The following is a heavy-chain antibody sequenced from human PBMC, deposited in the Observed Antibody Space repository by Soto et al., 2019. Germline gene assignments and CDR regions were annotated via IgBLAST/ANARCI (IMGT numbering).Heavy chain of an antibody. CDR1: GGSVSSGSYY. J-gene: IGHJ6*02. V-gene: IGHV4-61*01. D-gene: IGHD3-10*01. CDR2: IYYSGST. CDR3: ARERLLWFGELSSSYYYYYGMDV. Sequence: SETLSLTCTVSGGSVSSGSYYWSWIRQPPGKGLEWIGYIYYSGSTNYNPSLKSRVTISVDTSKNQFSLKLSSVTAADTAVYYRARERLLWFGELSSSYYYYYGMDVWGQGSRVTVS.